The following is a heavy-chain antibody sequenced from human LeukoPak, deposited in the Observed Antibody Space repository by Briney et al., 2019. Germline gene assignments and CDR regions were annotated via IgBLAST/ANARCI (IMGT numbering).Heavy chain of an antibody. CDR3: ARDSSGLYYGSGGFDY. Sequence: EASVKVSCKASGYTFTSYGISWVRQAPGQGLEWMGWISAYNGNTNYAQKLQGRVTMTTDTSTSTAYMELRSLRSDDTAVYYCARDSSGLYYGSGGFDYWGQGTLVTASS. V-gene: IGHV1-18*01. CDR1: GYTFTSYG. CDR2: ISAYNGNT. J-gene: IGHJ4*02. D-gene: IGHD3-10*01.